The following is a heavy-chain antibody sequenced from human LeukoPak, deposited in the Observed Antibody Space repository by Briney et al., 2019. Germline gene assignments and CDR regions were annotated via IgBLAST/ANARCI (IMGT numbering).Heavy chain of an antibody. V-gene: IGHV4-59*08. CDR3: ARHRAYSSSSPFDH. D-gene: IGHD6-6*01. Sequence: PSETLSLTCSVSGGSISSLYWSWIRQPPGKGLEWIGYIYYTGSTNYNPSLKSRVTMFVDMSKNQFFLRLSSVTAADTAVYYCARHRAYSSSSPFDHWGQGTLVTVSS. J-gene: IGHJ4*02. CDR1: GGSISSLY. CDR2: IYYTGST.